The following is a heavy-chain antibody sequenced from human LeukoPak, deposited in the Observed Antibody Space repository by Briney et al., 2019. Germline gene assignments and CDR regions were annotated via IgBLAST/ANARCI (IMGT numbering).Heavy chain of an antibody. J-gene: IGHJ6*02. D-gene: IGHD6-6*01. CDR1: GGSISSSNW. CDR3: ARYGTHSSSYGHYYGMDV. CDR2: IYHSGST. V-gene: IGHV4-4*02. Sequence: SETLSLTCAVSGGSISSSNWWSWVRQPPGKGLEWIGEIYHSGSTNYNPSLKSRVTISVDTSKNQFSLKLSSVTAADTAVYYCARYGTHSSSYGHYYGMDVWGQGTTVTVSS.